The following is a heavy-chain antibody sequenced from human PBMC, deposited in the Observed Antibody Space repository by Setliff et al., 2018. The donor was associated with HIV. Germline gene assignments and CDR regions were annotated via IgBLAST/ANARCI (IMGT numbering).Heavy chain of an antibody. CDR1: AVPFSNYY. CDR3: ARGGRDPFTNWFDP. Sequence: SETLSLTCGLNAVPFSNYYWNWIRQSPEKGLEWIGYIYYSGSTNYNPSLKSRVTISVDTSKNQFSLKLSSVTAADTAVYYCARGGRDPFTNWFDPWGQGTLVTVSS. J-gene: IGHJ5*02. V-gene: IGHV4-59*01. CDR2: IYYSGST.